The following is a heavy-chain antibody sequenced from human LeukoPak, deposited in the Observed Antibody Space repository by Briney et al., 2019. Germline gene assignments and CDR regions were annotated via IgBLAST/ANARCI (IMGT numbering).Heavy chain of an antibody. D-gene: IGHD6-6*01. J-gene: IGHJ3*01. V-gene: IGHV3-7*03. Sequence: GGSLRLSCAVSGFTFSGFWMSWSRQAPGKGLEWVASINSDGSEGYYADVVKGRFTISRDNAKNSLYLQLNSLRAEDTAVYYCARSSYSSSSSVWGQGTMVTVSS. CDR1: GFTFSGFW. CDR2: INSDGSEG. CDR3: ARSSYSSSSSV.